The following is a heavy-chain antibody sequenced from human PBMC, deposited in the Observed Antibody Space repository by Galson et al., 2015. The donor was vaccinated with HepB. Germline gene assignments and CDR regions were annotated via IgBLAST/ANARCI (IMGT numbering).Heavy chain of an antibody. J-gene: IGHJ2*01. CDR1: GFTVSSSY. D-gene: IGHD3-10*01. CDR3: ARGGGGAHVLLWFGELWDWYFDL. Sequence: SLRLSCAASGFTVSSSYMSWVRQAPGKGLEWVSVIYSGGSTYYADSVKGRFTISRDNSKNTLYLQMNSLRAEDTAVYYCARGGGGAHVLLWFGELWDWYFDLWGRGTLVTVSS. V-gene: IGHV3-66*01. CDR2: IYSGGST.